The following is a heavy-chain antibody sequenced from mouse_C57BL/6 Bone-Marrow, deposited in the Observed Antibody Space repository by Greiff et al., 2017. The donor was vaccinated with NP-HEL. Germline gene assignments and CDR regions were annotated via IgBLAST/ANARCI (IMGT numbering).Heavy chain of an antibody. D-gene: IGHD1-1*01. V-gene: IGHV10-3*01. CDR3: VRGDYYGSSYDAWFAY. CDR2: IRSKSSNYAS. J-gene: IGHJ3*01. Sequence: EVKLVESGGGLVQPKGSLKLSCAASGFTFNTYAMHWVRQAPGKGLEWVARIRSKSSNYASYYAESVQDRFTITRDDSQSMLYLQMNNLKTEYTAMDYCVRGDYYGSSYDAWFAYWGQGTLVTVSA. CDR1: GFTFNTYA.